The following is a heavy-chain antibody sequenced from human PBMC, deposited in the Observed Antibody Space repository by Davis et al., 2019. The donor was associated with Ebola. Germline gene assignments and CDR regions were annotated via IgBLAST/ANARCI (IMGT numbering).Heavy chain of an antibody. Sequence: GSLRLSCTVSGGSIRTHYWSWIRQSPGQGLEWIGYGYYGGRTDYNPSLKSRAIISVDTSKNHFSLNLSSVTAADTAIYYCARSVFYDSTGYYVHWYYDLWGRGTLVTVSS. J-gene: IGHJ2*01. CDR1: GGSIRTHY. V-gene: IGHV4-59*11. D-gene: IGHD3-22*01. CDR2: GYYGGRT. CDR3: ARSVFYDSTGYYVHWYYDL.